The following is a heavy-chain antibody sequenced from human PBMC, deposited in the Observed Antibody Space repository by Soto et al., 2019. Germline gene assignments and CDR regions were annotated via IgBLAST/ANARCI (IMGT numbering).Heavy chain of an antibody. J-gene: IGHJ6*02. CDR3: ARDRSPPPLRYFDWSPNYYGMDV. Sequence: PGESLRLSCAASGFTSSRDSMNWVRQAPGKGLEWVSSISSSSSYIYYADSVKGRFTISRDNAKNSLYLQMNSLRAEDTAVYYCARDRSPPPLRYFDWSPNYYGMDVWGQGTTVTVS. V-gene: IGHV3-21*01. CDR1: GFTSSRDS. CDR2: ISSSSSYI. D-gene: IGHD3-9*01.